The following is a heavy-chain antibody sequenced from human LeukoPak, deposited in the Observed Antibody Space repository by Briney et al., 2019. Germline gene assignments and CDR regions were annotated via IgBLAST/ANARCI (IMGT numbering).Heavy chain of an antibody. CDR3: ARGPYCSSTSCYPPSGYYYYMDV. CDR1: GYTFTSYD. D-gene: IGHD2-2*01. CDR2: MNPNSGNT. V-gene: IGHV1-8*03. Sequence: GASVKVSCKASGYTFTSYDINWVRQATGQGLEWMGWMNPNSGNTGYAQKFQGRVTITRNTSISTAYMELSSLRPEDTAVYYCARGPYCSSTSCYPPSGYYYYMDVWGKGTTVTVSS. J-gene: IGHJ6*03.